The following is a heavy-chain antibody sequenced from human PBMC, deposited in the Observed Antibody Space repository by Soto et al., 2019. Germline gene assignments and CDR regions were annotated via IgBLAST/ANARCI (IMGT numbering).Heavy chain of an antibody. Sequence: QVQLQVSGPGLVKPSETLSLTCTVSGDSISSYSWSWIRQPPGKGLEWIGNIHYNGNTKYSPSLKSRVTMSVDTSKXHFSLKLIXXXXXXTAVYFCAREGNLGRWIQPLDSWGQGTLVTVSS. V-gene: IGHV4-59*01. CDR2: IHYNGNT. D-gene: IGHD2-2*03. J-gene: IGHJ4*02. CDR1: GDSISSYS. CDR3: AREGNLGRWIQPLDS.